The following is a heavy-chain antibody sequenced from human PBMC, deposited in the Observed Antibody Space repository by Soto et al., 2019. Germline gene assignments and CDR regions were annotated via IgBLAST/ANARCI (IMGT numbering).Heavy chain of an antibody. CDR3: ARQRPTDGRWEFANYYGMDV. D-gene: IGHD1-26*01. CDR1: GGSFSAYY. V-gene: IGHV4-34*12. Sequence: SETLSLTCAVYGGSFSAYYWSWVRQPPGKGLEWIGEIIHSGSTKYNPSLKSRVTISVETSKNQFSLKLSSVTAADTAVYYCARQRPTDGRWEFANYYGMDVWGQGTPVTVSS. J-gene: IGHJ6*02. CDR2: IIHSGST.